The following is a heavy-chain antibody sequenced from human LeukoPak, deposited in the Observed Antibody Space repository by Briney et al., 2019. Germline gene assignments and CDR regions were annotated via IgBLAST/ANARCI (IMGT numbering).Heavy chain of an antibody. CDR3: ARGGGYCSSTSCRWGGFDY. D-gene: IGHD2-2*03. CDR1: GGSISSGGYY. Sequence: SETLSLTCTVSGGSISSGGYYWSWIRQHPGKGLEWIGYIYYSGSTYYNPSLKGRVTISVDTSKNQFSLKLSSVTAADTAVYYCARGGGYCSSTSCRWGGFDYWGQGTLVTVSS. J-gene: IGHJ4*02. CDR2: IYYSGST. V-gene: IGHV4-31*03.